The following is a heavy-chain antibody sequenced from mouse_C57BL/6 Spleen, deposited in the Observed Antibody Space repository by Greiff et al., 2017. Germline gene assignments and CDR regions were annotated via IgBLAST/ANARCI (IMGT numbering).Heavy chain of an antibody. V-gene: IGHV1-74*01. J-gene: IGHJ3*01. CDR1: GYTFTSYW. CDR3: EIFDGYDDWFAY. CDR2: ILPSDSDT. Sequence: QVQLQQSGAELVKPGASVKVSCKASGYTFTSYWMPWVKQRPGQGLEWIGRILPSDSDTNYNQKFKGKATCTVDKSSSTAYMQLSSLTSEDSAVYYSEIFDGYDDWFAYWGQGTLVTVSA. D-gene: IGHD2-2*01.